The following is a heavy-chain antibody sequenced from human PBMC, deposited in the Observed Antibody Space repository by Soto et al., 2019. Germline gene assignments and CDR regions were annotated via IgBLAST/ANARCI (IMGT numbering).Heavy chain of an antibody. CDR1: GGSLSGYY. CDR3: AIPGDYYGKGDYYYYGMDV. V-gene: IGHV4-34*01. J-gene: IGHJ6*02. Sequence: SETMSLTCAVYGGSLSGYYWSWISKPPGKGLEWIGEINHSGSTNHNPSLKSRVTISVDTSKNQFSLKLSSVTAADTAVYYCAIPGDYYGKGDYYYYGMDVWGQGTTVTVSS. D-gene: IGHD3-10*01. CDR2: INHSGST.